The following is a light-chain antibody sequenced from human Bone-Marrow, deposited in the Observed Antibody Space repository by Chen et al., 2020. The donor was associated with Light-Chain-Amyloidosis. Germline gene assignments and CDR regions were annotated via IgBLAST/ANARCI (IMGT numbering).Light chain of an antibody. Sequence: ELTQPTSVAGAPGPAATLHRPGDDLPTKYAYWYQQKPGQAPVLVIHRDTERPSGISERFSGSSSGTTATLTISGVQAEDEADYHCQSADSSGTYEVIFGGGTKLTVL. V-gene: IGLV3-25*03. CDR2: RDT. CDR1: DLPTKY. CDR3: QSADSSGTYEVI. J-gene: IGLJ2*01.